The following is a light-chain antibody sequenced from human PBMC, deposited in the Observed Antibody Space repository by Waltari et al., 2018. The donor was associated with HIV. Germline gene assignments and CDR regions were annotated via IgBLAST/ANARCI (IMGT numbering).Light chain of an antibody. CDR3: QQRSNWPLT. J-gene: IGKJ4*01. CDR1: QSVSSY. CDR2: DAS. V-gene: IGKV3-11*01. Sequence: EIVLTQSPVTLSLSPGERATLSCRASQSVSSYLAWYQQKPGQVPRLLIYDASNRATGIPARFSGSWSGTDFTLTISSLEPEDFAVYYCQQRSNWPLTFGGGTKVEIK.